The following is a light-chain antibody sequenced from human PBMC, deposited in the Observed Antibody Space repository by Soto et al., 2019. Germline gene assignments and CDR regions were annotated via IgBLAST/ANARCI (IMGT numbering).Light chain of an antibody. CDR1: QSISTW. Sequence: DIQMTQSPSTLSASVGDRVTITCRASQSISTWLAWYQQKPGKATKLLIYKASSLEAGVPSRFSGSGSGTEFNITISSLQPDDFATYYCQQYNTYPLTFGGGTTVEIK. CDR3: QQYNTYPLT. CDR2: KAS. J-gene: IGKJ4*01. V-gene: IGKV1-5*03.